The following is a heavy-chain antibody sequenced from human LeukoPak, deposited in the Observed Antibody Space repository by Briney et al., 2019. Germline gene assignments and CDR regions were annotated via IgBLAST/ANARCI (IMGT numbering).Heavy chain of an antibody. D-gene: IGHD1-26*01. Sequence: SVKVSCKASGGTFSSYAISWVRQAPGQGLEWMGGIIPIFGTANYAQKFQGRVTITADESTSTAYMELSSLRSEDTAVYYCAVVGATSTYYFDYWGQGTLVAVSS. CDR1: GGTFSSYA. CDR2: IIPIFGTA. CDR3: AVVGATSTYYFDY. V-gene: IGHV1-69*13. J-gene: IGHJ4*02.